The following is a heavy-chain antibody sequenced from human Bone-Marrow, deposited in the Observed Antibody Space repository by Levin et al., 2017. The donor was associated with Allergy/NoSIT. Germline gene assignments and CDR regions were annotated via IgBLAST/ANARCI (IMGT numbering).Heavy chain of an antibody. V-gene: IGHV3-30*04. CDR2: ISYDGSNK. CDR1: GFTFSSYA. D-gene: IGHD5-18*01. J-gene: IGHJ3*02. Sequence: PGGSLRLSCAASGFTFSSYAMHWVRQAPGKGLEWVAVISYDGSNKYYADSVKGRFTISRDNSKNTLYLQMNSLRAEDTAVYYCARSGYSYGWGAFDIWGQGTMVTVSS. CDR3: ARSGYSYGWGAFDI.